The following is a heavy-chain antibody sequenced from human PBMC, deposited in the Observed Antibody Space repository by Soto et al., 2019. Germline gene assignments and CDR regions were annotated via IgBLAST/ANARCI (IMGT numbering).Heavy chain of an antibody. CDR2: ISGSGGST. CDR1: GFTFSSYA. D-gene: IGHD2-2*02. CDR3: AKDHPTQYCSSTSCYTWYYYYGMDV. J-gene: IGHJ6*02. V-gene: IGHV3-23*01. Sequence: GGSLRLSCAASGFTFSSYAMSWVRQAPGKGLEWVPAISGSGGSTYYADSVKGRFTISRDNSKNTLYLQMNSLRAEDTAVYYCAKDHPTQYCSSTSCYTWYYYYGMDVWGQGTTVTVSS.